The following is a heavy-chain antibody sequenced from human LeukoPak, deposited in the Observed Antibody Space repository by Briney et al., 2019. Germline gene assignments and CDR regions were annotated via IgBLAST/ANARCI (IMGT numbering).Heavy chain of an antibody. CDR2: IYSSGST. Sequence: PSETLSLTCTVSGGSISSGSYYWSWIRQPAGKGLEWIGRIYSSGSTNYNPSLKSRVTMSVDTSKNQFSLKVTSVTAADTAVYYCARLGYWGQGILVTVSS. J-gene: IGHJ4*02. CDR1: GGSISSGSYY. V-gene: IGHV4-61*02. CDR3: ARLGY.